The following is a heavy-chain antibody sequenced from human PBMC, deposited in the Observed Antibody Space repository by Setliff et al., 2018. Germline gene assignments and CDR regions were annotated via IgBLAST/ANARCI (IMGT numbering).Heavy chain of an antibody. J-gene: IGHJ6*02. V-gene: IGHV3-33*01. CDR2: IWYDGSNK. D-gene: IGHD4-4*01. Sequence: GGSLRLSCAASGFTFSSYGMHWVRQAPGKGLEWVALIWYDGSNKYYADSVKGRFTISRDNSKNTLYLQMNSLRAEDTAVYYCARDLLYSNYAKGYYYYGMDVWGQGTTVTVSS. CDR3: ARDLLYSNYAKGYYYYGMDV. CDR1: GFTFSSYG.